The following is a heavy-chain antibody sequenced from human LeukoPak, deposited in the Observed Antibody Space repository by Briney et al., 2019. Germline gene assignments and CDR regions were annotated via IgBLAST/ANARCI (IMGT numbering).Heavy chain of an antibody. CDR3: ARGGTTVTARDYFDY. J-gene: IGHJ4*02. Sequence: GGSLRLSCAASGFTFSSYWMSWVRQAPGKGLEWVANIKQDGSEQYYVDSVKGRFTISGDNAKNSLYLQMISLRAEDTAVYYCARGGTTVTARDYFDYWGQGTLVTVSS. CDR1: GFTFSSYW. D-gene: IGHD4-11*01. CDR2: IKQDGSEQ. V-gene: IGHV3-7*01.